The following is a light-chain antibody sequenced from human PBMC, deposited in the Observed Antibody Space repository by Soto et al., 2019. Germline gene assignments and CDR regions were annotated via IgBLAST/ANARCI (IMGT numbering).Light chain of an antibody. CDR2: GAS. Sequence: EIALTQSPGTLSLSPGERATLSCRASQSVSSTYIAWYQQNPGQAPRLLIYGASSRATGIPDRFSGSGSGTDFTLTISRLEPEDFAVYFCQQYGRSPPFTFGQGTKVEIK. CDR3: QQYGRSPPFT. CDR1: QSVSSTY. J-gene: IGKJ2*01. V-gene: IGKV3-20*01.